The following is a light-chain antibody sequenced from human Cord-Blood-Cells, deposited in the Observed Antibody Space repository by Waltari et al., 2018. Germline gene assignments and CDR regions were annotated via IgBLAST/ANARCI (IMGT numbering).Light chain of an antibody. Sequence: QSALTQPASVSGSPGQSNTISCTGTSSDVGGYNYVSWYQQHPGKAPKHMIYDVSKRPSGVSNRFSGSKSGNTSSLTISGLQAEDEADYSCSSYTRSRTLVFGGGTKLTVL. CDR3: SSYTRSRTLV. J-gene: IGLJ3*02. CDR1: SSDVGGYNY. V-gene: IGLV2-14*01. CDR2: DVS.